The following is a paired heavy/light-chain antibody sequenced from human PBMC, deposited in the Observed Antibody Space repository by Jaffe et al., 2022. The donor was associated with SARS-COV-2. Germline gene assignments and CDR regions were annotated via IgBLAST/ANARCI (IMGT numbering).Light chain of an antibody. CDR2: WAS. Sequence: DIVMTQSPDSLAVSLGERATINCKSSQSVLYSSNNKNYLAWYQQKPGQPPKLLIYWASTRESGVPDRFSGSGSGTDFTLTISSLQAEDVAVYYCQQYYSTPSWTFGQGTKVEIK. J-gene: IGKJ1*01. V-gene: IGKV4-1*01. CDR3: QQYYSTPSWT. CDR1: QSVLYSSNNKNY.
Heavy chain of an antibody. Sequence: QVQLVQSGAEVKKPGASVKVSCKASGYTFTGYYMHWVRQAPGQGLEWMGWINPNSGGTNYAQKFQGRVTMTRDTSISTAYMELSRLRSDDTAVYYCARNLNPYYYGSGSKGGAFDIWGQGTMVTVSS. J-gene: IGHJ3*02. V-gene: IGHV1-2*02. CDR2: INPNSGGT. CDR1: GYTFTGYY. CDR3: ARNLNPYYYGSGSKGGAFDI. D-gene: IGHD3-10*01.